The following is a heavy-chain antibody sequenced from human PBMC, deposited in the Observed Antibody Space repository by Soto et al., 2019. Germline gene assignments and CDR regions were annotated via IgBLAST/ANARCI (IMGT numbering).Heavy chain of an antibody. CDR2: ISYDGSNK. Sequence: QVQLVESGGGVVQPGRSLRLSCAASGFTFSSYAMHWVRQAPGKGLEWVAVISYDGSNKYYADSVKGRFTISRDSSKNTMYLQMNSLRAEDTAVFYCARGSGGYSYYGVDVWGQGTTVTVSS. D-gene: IGHD3-16*01. CDR1: GFTFSSYA. V-gene: IGHV3-30-3*01. J-gene: IGHJ6*02. CDR3: ARGSGGYSYYGVDV.